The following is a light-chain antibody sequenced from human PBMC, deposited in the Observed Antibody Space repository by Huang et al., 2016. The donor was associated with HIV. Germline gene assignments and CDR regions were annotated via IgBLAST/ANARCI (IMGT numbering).Light chain of an antibody. J-gene: IGKJ1*01. V-gene: IGKV1-39*01. CDR3: QQSHFTPPWT. Sequence: DIQMTQSPSSLSASVGDTITIACRAGQTIGTYLNWYQQRPGEAPHLLIYGASSLQRGVPARFRGRGSGSDFTLTISGLQPEDFATYYCQQSHFTPPWTFGQGTKVEV. CDR2: GAS. CDR1: QTIGTY.